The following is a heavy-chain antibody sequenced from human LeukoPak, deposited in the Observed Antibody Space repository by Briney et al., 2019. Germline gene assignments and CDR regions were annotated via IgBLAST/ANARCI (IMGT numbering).Heavy chain of an antibody. V-gene: IGHV4-30-4*01. CDR1: GGSVSSGDYY. D-gene: IGHD1/OR15-1a*01. CDR3: ARAAQNWNNAPYFDF. CDR2: IYYSGTT. J-gene: IGHJ4*02. Sequence: SETLSLTCTVSGGSVSSGDYYWSWIRQHPGKGLEWIGYIYYSGTTYYNPSLKSRLTISLDTSKNQFSLKLTSVTAADTAVYFCARAAQNWNNAPYFDFWGQETLVTVSS.